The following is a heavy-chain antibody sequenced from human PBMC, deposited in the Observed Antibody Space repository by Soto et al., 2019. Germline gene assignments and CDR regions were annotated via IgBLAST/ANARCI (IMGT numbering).Heavy chain of an antibody. CDR3: ARAHWIDYSMDV. CDR1: GGSISSGNYY. Sequence: SETLSLTCTVSGGSISSGNYYWTWIRQPPGKGLEWIGYIYTSGNTYYNPSLKSRVDISLATSKNQLTLRMSSVTAADTAVYYCARAHWIDYSMDVWGQGTTVTVSS. V-gene: IGHV4-31*03. CDR2: IYTSGNT. D-gene: IGHD1-1*01. J-gene: IGHJ6*02.